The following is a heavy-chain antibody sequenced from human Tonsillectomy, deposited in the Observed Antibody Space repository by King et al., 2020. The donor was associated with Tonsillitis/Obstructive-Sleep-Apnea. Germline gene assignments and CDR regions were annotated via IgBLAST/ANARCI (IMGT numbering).Heavy chain of an antibody. Sequence: VQLVESGGGVVQPGRSLRLSCAASGFTFSSYAMHWVRQAPGKGLEWVALISYDGSNKFYADSVKGRFTISRDNSKNTLYLQMNSLRAEDTDVYYCARDIGGSGYCSGGSCFGWFDPWGQGTRVTVSS. CDR3: ARDIGGSGYCSGGSCFGWFDP. V-gene: IGHV3-30*04. J-gene: IGHJ5*02. CDR2: ISYDGSNK. CDR1: GFTFSSYA. D-gene: IGHD2-15*01.